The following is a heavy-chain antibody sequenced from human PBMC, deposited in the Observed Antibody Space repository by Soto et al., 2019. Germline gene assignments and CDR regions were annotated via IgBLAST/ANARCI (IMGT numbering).Heavy chain of an antibody. Sequence: SETLSLTCTVSGGSISGSHYHWGWIRQPPGKGLEWIGSIHYSGRVFYKSSLLGRVTISVDTSKNQFSLKLSSVTAADTAVYYCARLRYDFGYWGQGTLVTVSS. CDR2: IHYSGRV. J-gene: IGHJ4*02. V-gene: IGHV4-39*01. D-gene: IGHD3-22*01. CDR3: ARLRYDFGY. CDR1: GGSISGSHYH.